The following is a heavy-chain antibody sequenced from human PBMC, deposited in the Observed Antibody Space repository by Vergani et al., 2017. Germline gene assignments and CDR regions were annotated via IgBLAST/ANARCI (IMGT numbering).Heavy chain of an antibody. D-gene: IGHD1-26*01. CDR3: VKDAGSYENFFDS. CDR1: GFTFSTYA. V-gene: IGHV3-23*01. J-gene: IGHJ4*02. CDR2: LTGGGVST. Sequence: EVQLLESGGSLKQPGGSVRLSCAASGFTFSTYAMHWVRQAPGKGLEWVSALTGGGVSTYYADSFKVRFIISRGNSRDTLYLQMKSLRPEDTATYYCVKDAGSYENFFDSWGQGTRVTVSS.